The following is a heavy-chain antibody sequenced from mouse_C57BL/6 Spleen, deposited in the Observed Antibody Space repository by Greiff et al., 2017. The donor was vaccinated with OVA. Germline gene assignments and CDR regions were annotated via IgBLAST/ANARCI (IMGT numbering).Heavy chain of an antibody. Sequence: QVQLQQPGAELVRPGSSVKLSCKASGYTFTSYWMHWVKQRPIQGLEWIGNIDPSDSETHYNQKFKDKATLTVDKSSSTAYMQLSSLTSEDSAVYYCARYCGSSYGYFDVWGTGTTVTVSS. CDR2: IDPSDSET. CDR1: GYTFTSYW. J-gene: IGHJ1*03. CDR3: ARYCGSSYGYFDV. V-gene: IGHV1-52*01. D-gene: IGHD1-1*01.